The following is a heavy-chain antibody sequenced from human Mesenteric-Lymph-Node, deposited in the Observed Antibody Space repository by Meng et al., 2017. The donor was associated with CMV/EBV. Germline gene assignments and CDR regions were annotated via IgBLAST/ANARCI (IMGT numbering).Heavy chain of an antibody. CDR1: GFTFSNAW. D-gene: IGHD6-13*01. V-gene: IGHV3-15*01. CDR3: TTVSWSSSWSSHYYGMDV. Sequence: GESLKISCAASGFTFSNAWMSWVRQAPGQGLEWVGRIKSKNDGGAKDYAAPVKGRFTISRDDSKNTLYLKMNSLKTADTAMYYCTTVSWSSSWSSHYYGMDVWGQGTTVTVSS. CDR2: IKSKNDGGAK. J-gene: IGHJ6*02.